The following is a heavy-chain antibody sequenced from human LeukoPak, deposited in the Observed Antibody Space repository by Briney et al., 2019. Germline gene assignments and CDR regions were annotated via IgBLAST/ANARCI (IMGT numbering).Heavy chain of an antibody. CDR1: GFTFSSYS. CDR3: ASEDGYNHPSYFDY. J-gene: IGHJ4*02. V-gene: IGHV3-21*01. CDR2: ISSSSSYI. Sequence: GSLRLSCAASGFTFSSYSMNWVRQAPGKGLEWVSSISSSSSYIYYADSVKGRFTISRDNAKNSLYLQMNSLRAEDTAVYYCASEDGYNHPSYFDYWGQGTLVTVSS. D-gene: IGHD5-24*01.